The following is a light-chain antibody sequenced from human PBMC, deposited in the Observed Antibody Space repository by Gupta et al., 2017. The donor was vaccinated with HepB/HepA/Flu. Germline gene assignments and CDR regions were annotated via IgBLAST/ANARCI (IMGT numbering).Light chain of an antibody. J-gene: IGKJ4*01. CDR2: DAS. CDR3: QHYHSIPLT. V-gene: IGKV1-33*01. CDR1: EDITNY. Sequence: DIQMTQSPSSLSASVGDRVTITCQASEDITNYLNWYQQIPGKAPNLLMYDASNLNAGAPSRFSGSGSETDFTLTINNLQPEDTATYYCQHYHSIPLTFGGGTRVKL.